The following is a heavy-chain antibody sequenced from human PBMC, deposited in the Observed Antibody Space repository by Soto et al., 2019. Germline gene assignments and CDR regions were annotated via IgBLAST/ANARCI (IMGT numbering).Heavy chain of an antibody. CDR2: ISAYNGNT. CDR3: AGDPPTSWYAP. D-gene: IGHD2-2*01. V-gene: IGHV1-18*01. Sequence: QVQLVQSGAEVKKPGASVKVSCKASGYTFTSYGISWVRQAPGQGLEWMGWISAYNGNTNYAQKLQGRVTMTPDTSTSTDYMALRSLTSDDTAVDYWAGDPPTSWYAPWGQRPLDTFSS. J-gene: IGHJ5*02. CDR1: GYTFTSYG.